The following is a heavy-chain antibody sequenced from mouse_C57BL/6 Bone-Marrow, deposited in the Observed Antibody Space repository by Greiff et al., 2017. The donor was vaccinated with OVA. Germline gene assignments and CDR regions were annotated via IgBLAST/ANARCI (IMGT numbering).Heavy chain of an antibody. J-gene: IGHJ3*01. CDR2: INPSTGGT. Sequence: VQLQQPGPELVKPGASVKISCKASGYSFTGYYMNWVKQSPEKSLEWIGEINPSTGGTTYNQKFKAKATLTVDKSSSTAYMQLKSLTSEDSAVYYGARWTYYDYDAWDAYWGQGTLVTVSA. V-gene: IGHV1-42*01. CDR3: ARWTYYDYDAWDAY. D-gene: IGHD2-4*01. CDR1: GYSFTGYY.